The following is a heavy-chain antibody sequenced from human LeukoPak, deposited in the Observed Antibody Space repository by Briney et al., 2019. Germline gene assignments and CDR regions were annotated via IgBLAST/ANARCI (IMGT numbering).Heavy chain of an antibody. V-gene: IGHV3-7*01. CDR3: ARSSTSQYYYYFYYMDV. D-gene: IGHD2-2*01. J-gene: IGHJ6*03. CDR1: GFNFSSNW. CDR2: IKQDGFEK. Sequence: GGSLRLPCAASGFNFSSNWMTWVRQAPGKGLEWVANIKQDGFEKYYVDSVKGRFTISRDNGKNSLYLQMNSLRAEATAVYYCARSSTSQYYYYFYYMDVWGKGTTVTVSS.